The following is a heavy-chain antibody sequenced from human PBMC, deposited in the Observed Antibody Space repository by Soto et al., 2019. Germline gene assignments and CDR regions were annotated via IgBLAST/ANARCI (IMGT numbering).Heavy chain of an antibody. V-gene: IGHV3-49*03. D-gene: IGHD3-9*01. Sequence: SGGSLRLSCTASGFTFGDYAMSWFRQAPGKGLEWVGFIRSKAYGGTTEYAASVKGRFTISRDDSKSIAYLQMNSLKTEDTAVYYCTRDGRYFDWFDAFDIWGQGTMVTVSS. J-gene: IGHJ3*02. CDR3: TRDGRYFDWFDAFDI. CDR2: IRSKAYGGTT. CDR1: GFTFGDYA.